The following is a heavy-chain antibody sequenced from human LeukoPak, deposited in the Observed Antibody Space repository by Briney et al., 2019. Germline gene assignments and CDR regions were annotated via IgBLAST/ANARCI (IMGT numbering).Heavy chain of an antibody. Sequence: PGGSLRLSCAAPGFTFSSYGMHWVRQAPGKGLEWVAVISYDGSNKYYADSVKGRPTISRDNSKNTLYLQMNSLRAEDTAVYYCAKQMDHVHSSSWWWGFDYWGQGTLVTVSS. CDR1: GFTFSSYG. V-gene: IGHV3-30*18. CDR3: AKQMDHVHSSSWWWGFDY. J-gene: IGHJ4*02. CDR2: ISYDGSNK. D-gene: IGHD6-13*01.